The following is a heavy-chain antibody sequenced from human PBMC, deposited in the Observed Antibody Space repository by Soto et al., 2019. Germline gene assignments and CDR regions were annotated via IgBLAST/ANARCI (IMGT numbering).Heavy chain of an antibody. D-gene: IGHD3-16*01. Sequence: GGSLRLSCVASGFPFSSYAMSWVRQTPGKGMEWVSGISGSGGRTYYADSVKGRFTISRDNSNNTLSLQMHILRVEDTAVYFCAKGGYYSLFDIWGQGTMVTVSS. CDR2: ISGSGGRT. CDR3: AKGGYYSLFDI. V-gene: IGHV3-23*01. CDR1: GFPFSSYA. J-gene: IGHJ3*02.